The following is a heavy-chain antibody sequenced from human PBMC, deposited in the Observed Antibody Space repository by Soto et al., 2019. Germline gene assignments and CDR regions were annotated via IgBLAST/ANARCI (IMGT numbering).Heavy chain of an antibody. CDR2: IYYSGST. Sequence: SETLSLTCTVSGGSISSYYWSWIRQPPGKGLEWIGYIYYSGSTNYNPSLKSRVTISVDTSKNQFSLKLSSVTAADTAVYYCARHVLRRGGRNDPFDIWGQGTMVTVSS. CDR1: GGSISSYY. J-gene: IGHJ3*02. V-gene: IGHV4-59*08. D-gene: IGHD2-15*01. CDR3: ARHVLRRGGRNDPFDI.